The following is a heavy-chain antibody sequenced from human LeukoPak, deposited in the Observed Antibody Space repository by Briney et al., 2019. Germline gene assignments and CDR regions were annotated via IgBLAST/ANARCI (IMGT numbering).Heavy chain of an antibody. D-gene: IGHD5-12*01. CDR1: GFTFSSYS. J-gene: IGHJ6*03. Sequence: PGGSLRLSCAASGFTFSSYSMNWVRQAPGKGLEWVSSISSSSSYIYYADSVKGRFTISRDNAKNSLYLQMNSLRAEDTALYYCARSVHSGYDFFHYYYYYYMDVWGKGTTVTVSS. V-gene: IGHV3-21*04. CDR3: ARSVHSGYDFFHYYYYYYMDV. CDR2: ISSSSSYI.